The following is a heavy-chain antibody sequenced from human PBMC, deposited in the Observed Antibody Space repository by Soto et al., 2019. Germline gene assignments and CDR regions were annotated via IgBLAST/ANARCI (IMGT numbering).Heavy chain of an antibody. Sequence: GGSLRLSCAASGFTFSSYAMHWVRQAPGKGLEWVAVISYDGSNKYYADSVKGRFTISRDNSKNTLYLQMNSLRAEDTAVYYCARARAPIIVVVVAVDYWGQGTLVTVSS. CDR1: GFTFSSYA. CDR3: ARARAPIIVVVVAVDY. CDR2: ISYDGSNK. V-gene: IGHV3-30*04. D-gene: IGHD2-15*01. J-gene: IGHJ4*02.